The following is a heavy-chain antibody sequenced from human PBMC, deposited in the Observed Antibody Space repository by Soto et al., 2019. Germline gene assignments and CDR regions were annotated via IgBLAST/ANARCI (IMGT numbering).Heavy chain of an antibody. CDR1: GGSISSYY. Sequence: QVQLQESGPGLVKPSETLSLTCTVSGGSISSYYWSWIRQPPGKGLEWIGCVHYSGNTNYNPSLKSRLTISVDTSKNQFSLKLSSVTAADTAVYYCAKYNWNAQNDYWGQGTLVTVSS. CDR3: AKYNWNAQNDY. D-gene: IGHD1-20*01. J-gene: IGHJ4*02. CDR2: VHYSGNT. V-gene: IGHV4-59*01.